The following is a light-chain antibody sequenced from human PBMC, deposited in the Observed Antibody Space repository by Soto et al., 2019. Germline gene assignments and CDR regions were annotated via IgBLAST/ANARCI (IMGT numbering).Light chain of an antibody. J-gene: IGKJ1*01. CDR1: QSISTW. Sequence: DIQMTQSPSTLSASVGDRVTITCRASQSISTWLAWYQQKPGKAPKLLIYKASSLESGVPSRFSGSGSGKEFTLTLGRPQPDDFATYYCQQYINRWTFGEGNNVDI. CDR2: KAS. CDR3: QQYINRWT. V-gene: IGKV1-5*03.